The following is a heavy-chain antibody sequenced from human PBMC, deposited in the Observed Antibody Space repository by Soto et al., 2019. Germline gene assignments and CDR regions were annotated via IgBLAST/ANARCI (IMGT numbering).Heavy chain of an antibody. D-gene: IGHD3-3*01. CDR1: GYTFTSYG. Sequence: GASVKVSCKASGYTFTSYGISWVRQAPGQGLEWMGWISAGNGNTKYSQKFQGRVTITRDTSASTAYMELSSLRSEDTAVYYCARANYDFWPLDYWGQGTLVTVSS. J-gene: IGHJ4*02. V-gene: IGHV1-18*01. CDR2: ISAGNGNT. CDR3: ARANYDFWPLDY.